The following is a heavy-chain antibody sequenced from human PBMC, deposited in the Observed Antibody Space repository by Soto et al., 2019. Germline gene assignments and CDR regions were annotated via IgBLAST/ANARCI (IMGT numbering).Heavy chain of an antibody. V-gene: IGHV3-30-3*01. Sequence: GGSLRLSCAASGFTFSSYAMHWVRQAPGKGLEWVAVISYDGSNKYYADSVKGRFTISRDNSKNTLYLQMNSLRAEDTAVYYCAREFPYCSSTSCYSRPGAMDYWGQGTLVTSPQ. J-gene: IGHJ4*02. D-gene: IGHD2-2*01. CDR2: ISYDGSNK. CDR1: GFTFSSYA. CDR3: AREFPYCSSTSCYSRPGAMDY.